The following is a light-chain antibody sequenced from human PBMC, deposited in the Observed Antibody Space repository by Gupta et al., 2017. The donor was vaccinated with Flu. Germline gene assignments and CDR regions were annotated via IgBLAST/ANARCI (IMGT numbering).Light chain of an antibody. J-gene: IGKJ1*01. V-gene: IGKV3-20*01. CDR2: GAL. CDR1: QSVSDSH. Sequence: IVLTQSPGTLSLSPGDSATLSCRASQSVSDSHLAWYQQKPGQAPRLLIYGALSRATGIPDRFSGSGSGTDFTLTISRLEPEDFAVYYCQQVDTSPWTFGQGTKVEIK. CDR3: QQVDTSPWT.